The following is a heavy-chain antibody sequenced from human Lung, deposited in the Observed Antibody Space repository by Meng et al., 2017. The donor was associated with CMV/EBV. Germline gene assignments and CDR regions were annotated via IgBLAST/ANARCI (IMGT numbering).Heavy chain of an antibody. CDR1: GFTFDDYA. CDR2: ISWDSDRI. V-gene: IGHV3-9*01. J-gene: IGHJ4*02. CDR3: WGYCSGASCSRVDY. D-gene: IGHD2-2*01. Sequence: GGSLGLXCAASGFTFDDYAMHWVRQGPGKGLEWVSDISWDSDRIDYADSVKGRFTISRDNAKNSLSLHMNDLRAEDSALYYCWGYCSGASCSRVDYWGQGXLVTVSS.